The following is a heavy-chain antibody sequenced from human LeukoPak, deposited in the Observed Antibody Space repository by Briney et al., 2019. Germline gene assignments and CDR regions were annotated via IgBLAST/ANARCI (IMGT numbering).Heavy chain of an antibody. CDR2: IYYSGST. J-gene: IGHJ3*02. D-gene: IGHD1-26*01. V-gene: IGHV4-59*08. CDR1: GGSISSYY. CDR3: ARRSGSYLAFDI. Sequence: PSQTLSLTCTVSGGSISSYYWSWIRQPPGKGLEWIGYIYYSGSTNYNPSLKSRVTISVDTSKNQFSLKLSSVTAADTAVYYCARRSGSYLAFDIWGQGTMVTVSS.